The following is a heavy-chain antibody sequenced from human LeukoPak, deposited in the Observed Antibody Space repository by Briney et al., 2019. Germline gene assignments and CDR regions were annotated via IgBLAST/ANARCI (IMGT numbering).Heavy chain of an antibody. J-gene: IGHJ4*02. CDR3: AKSIATTREVSN. CDR2: IIPLFGAA. V-gene: IGHV1-69*13. D-gene: IGHD6-6*01. CDR1: GGTFSSFA. Sequence: SVKVSCKASGGTFSSFAINWVRQAPGQGLEWMGGIIPLFGAAKYAQKFQGRVTITAVESMSTAYMELSSLRSEDTAVYYCAKSIATTREVSNWGQGTLVTVSS.